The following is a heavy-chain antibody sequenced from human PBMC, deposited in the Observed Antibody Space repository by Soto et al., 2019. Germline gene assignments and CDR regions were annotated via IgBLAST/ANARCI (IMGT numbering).Heavy chain of an antibody. CDR3: ATDIFVVVPAAMKPPEDY. D-gene: IGHD2-2*01. V-gene: IGHV1-24*01. Sequence: ASVKVSCKVSGYTLTELSMHWVRQAPGKGLEWMGGFDPEDGETIYAQKFQGRVTMTEDTSTDTAYMELSSLRSEDTAVYYCATDIFVVVPAAMKPPEDYWGQGTLVTVS. J-gene: IGHJ4*02. CDR1: GYTLTELS. CDR2: FDPEDGET.